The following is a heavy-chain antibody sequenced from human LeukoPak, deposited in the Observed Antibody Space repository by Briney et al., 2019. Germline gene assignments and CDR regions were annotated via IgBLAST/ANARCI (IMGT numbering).Heavy chain of an antibody. CDR1: GFTFSTYA. J-gene: IGHJ6*03. Sequence: GGSLRLSCAASGFTFSTYAMSWVRRTPGKGLEWVSAITGGGGTTYYADSVKGRFTISRDNSKNTLYLQMNSLRAEDTAVYYCARDRQGDYMDVWGKGTTVAVSS. CDR2: ITGGGGTT. D-gene: IGHD6-6*01. V-gene: IGHV3-23*01. CDR3: ARDRQGDYMDV.